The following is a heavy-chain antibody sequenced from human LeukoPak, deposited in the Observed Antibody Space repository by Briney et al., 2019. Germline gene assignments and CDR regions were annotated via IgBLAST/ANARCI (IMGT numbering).Heavy chain of an antibody. CDR1: GFTVSSNY. V-gene: IGHV3-53*01. CDR2: IYSGGST. D-gene: IGHD3-22*01. J-gene: IGHJ4*02. CDR3: ARYYDYDSRGYYYYFDY. Sequence: GGSLRLSCAASGFTVSSNYMSWVRQAPGKGLEWVSVIYSGGSTYYADSVKGRFTISRDNAKNSLYLQMNSLRAEDTALYYCARYYDYDSRGYYYYFDYWGQGTLVTVSS.